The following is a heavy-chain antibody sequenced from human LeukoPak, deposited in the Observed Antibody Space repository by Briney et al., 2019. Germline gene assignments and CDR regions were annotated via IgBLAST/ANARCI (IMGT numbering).Heavy chain of an antibody. V-gene: IGHV1-18*04. D-gene: IGHD6-13*01. CDR2: ISAYNGNT. J-gene: IGHJ5*02. Sequence: ASVKVSCKASGYTFSDYYIHWVRQAPGQGLEWVGWISAYNGNTNYAQKLQGRVIMTIDTLTSTAHMELRSLRSDDTAVYYCARFNIGVAAAGEYNWFDPWGQGTLVTVSS. CDR1: GYTFSDYY. CDR3: ARFNIGVAAAGEYNWFDP.